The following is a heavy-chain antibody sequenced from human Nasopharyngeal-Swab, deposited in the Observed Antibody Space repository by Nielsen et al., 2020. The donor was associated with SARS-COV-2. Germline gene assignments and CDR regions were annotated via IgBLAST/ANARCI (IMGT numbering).Heavy chain of an antibody. CDR1: GVSFSGNQ. Sequence: SETLSLTCSLNGVSFSGNQWGWIRQSQGKRLEWIGDITRSGNTNYNPALKSRVIMSVATSKDEFSLKLTSVTAADTAIYFCARVNNGGGIVPASYSFFMDVWGKGTSVAVSS. CDR2: ITRSGNT. D-gene: IGHD2-2*01. J-gene: IGHJ6*03. V-gene: IGHV4-34*01. CDR3: ARVNNGGGIVPASYSFFMDV.